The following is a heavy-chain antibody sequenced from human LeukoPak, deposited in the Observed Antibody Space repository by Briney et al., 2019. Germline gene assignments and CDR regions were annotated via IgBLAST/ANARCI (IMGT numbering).Heavy chain of an antibody. CDR2: IIPIFGTA. D-gene: IGHD2-8*01. CDR3: ASGYCTNGVCLGDS. V-gene: IGHV1-69*13. Sequence: GASVKVSCKASGGTFISYAISWVRQAPGQGLEWMGGIIPIFGTANYAQKFQGRVTITADESTSTAYMELSSLRSEDTAVYYCASGYCTNGVCLGDSWGQGTLVTVSS. J-gene: IGHJ5*02. CDR1: GGTFISYA.